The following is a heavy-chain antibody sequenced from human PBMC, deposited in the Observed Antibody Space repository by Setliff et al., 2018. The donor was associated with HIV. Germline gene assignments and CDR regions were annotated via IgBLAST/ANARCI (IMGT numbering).Heavy chain of an antibody. D-gene: IGHD3-22*01. J-gene: IGHJ4*02. Sequence: SETLSLTCTVSGGSISSSSYYWSWIRQPPGKGLEWIGEINHSGSTSYNPSLKSRVTISVDTSKNQFSLKLSSVTAADTAVYYCARLGSDYYDSSGYLYYFDYWGQGTLVTVSS. CDR1: GGSISSSSYY. CDR2: INHSGST. CDR3: ARLGSDYYDSSGYLYYFDY. V-gene: IGHV4-39*01.